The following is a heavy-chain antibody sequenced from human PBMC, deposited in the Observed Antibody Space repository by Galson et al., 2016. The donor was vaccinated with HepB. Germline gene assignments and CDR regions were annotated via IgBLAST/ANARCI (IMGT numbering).Heavy chain of an antibody. CDR3: ARDRGIAAGGWFAP. J-gene: IGHJ5*02. D-gene: IGHD6-13*01. Sequence: SLRLSCAASGFVFSNYYMHWVRQAPGKGLEWVSSISSSSKYIYSADSVKGRFTISRANANNTLFLQMNSLRADDTAVYFCARDRGIAAGGWFAPWGQGTQVTVSS. CDR1: GFVFSNYY. V-gene: IGHV3-21*01. CDR2: ISSSSKYI.